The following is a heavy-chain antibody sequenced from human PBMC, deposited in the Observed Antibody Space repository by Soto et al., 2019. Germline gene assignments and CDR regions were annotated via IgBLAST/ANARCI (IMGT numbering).Heavy chain of an antibody. Sequence: PPGKGLEWIGSIYYSGSTYYNPSLKSRVTISVDTSKNQFSLKLSSVTAADTAVFYCARQGCSSNSCPYYYYYYGMDVWGQGTTVTVSS. J-gene: IGHJ6*02. CDR2: IYYSGST. CDR3: ARQGCSSNSCPYYYYYYGMDV. V-gene: IGHV4-39*01. D-gene: IGHD2-2*01.